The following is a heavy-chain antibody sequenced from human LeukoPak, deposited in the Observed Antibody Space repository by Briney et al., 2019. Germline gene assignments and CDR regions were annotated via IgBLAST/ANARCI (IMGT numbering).Heavy chain of an antibody. D-gene: IGHD6-19*01. V-gene: IGHV4-59*08. CDR3: ARRGLRGSGGFDP. Sequence: SETLSLTCTVSGGSISSYYWSWIRQPPGKGLEWIGYIYYSESTNYNPSLKSRVTISVDTSKNQFSLKLSSVTAADTAVYYCARRGLRGSGGFDPWGQGTLVTVSS. CDR2: IYYSEST. J-gene: IGHJ5*02. CDR1: GGSISSYY.